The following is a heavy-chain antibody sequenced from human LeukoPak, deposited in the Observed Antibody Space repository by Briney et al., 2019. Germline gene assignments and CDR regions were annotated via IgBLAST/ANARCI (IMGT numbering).Heavy chain of an antibody. J-gene: IGHJ4*02. CDR1: GGSISSYY. Sequence: SETLSLTCTVPGGSISSYYWGWIRQPPGKGLEWIGHIYYSGSTNDNPSLKSRVTISVDTSKNQFSLKLSSVTAADTAVYYCARHAPDYDILTGYYKAAFDYWGQGALVTVSS. CDR3: ARHAPDYDILTGYYKAAFDY. CDR2: IYYSGST. D-gene: IGHD3-9*01. V-gene: IGHV4-59*08.